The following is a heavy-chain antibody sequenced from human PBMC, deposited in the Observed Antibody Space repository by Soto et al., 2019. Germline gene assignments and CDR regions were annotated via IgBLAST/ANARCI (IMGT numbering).Heavy chain of an antibody. CDR2: IDPSDSYT. D-gene: IGHD6-19*01. J-gene: IGHJ4*02. Sequence: PGESLKISCKGSVDSFTSYWISWVRQMPGKGLEWMGSIDPSDSYTNYSPSFQGHVTISADKSISTAYLKWSSLKASDTAMYYCARFWSSGHLDIDYWGQGTLVTVSS. CDR1: VDSFTSYW. CDR3: ARFWSSGHLDIDY. V-gene: IGHV5-10-1*01.